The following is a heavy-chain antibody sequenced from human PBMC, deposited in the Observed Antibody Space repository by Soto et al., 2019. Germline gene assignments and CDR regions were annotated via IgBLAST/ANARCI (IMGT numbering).Heavy chain of an antibody. CDR3: EREVGRLAAASLFDY. CDR1: GFTFSSYS. D-gene: IGHD6-13*01. V-gene: IGHV3-48*02. CDR2: ISSSSSTI. J-gene: IGHJ4*02. Sequence: PGGSLRLSCAASGFTFSSYSMNWVRQAPGKGLEWVSYISSSSSTIYYADSVKGRFTISRDNAKNSLYLQMNSLRDEDTAVYYCEREVGRLAAASLFDYWGQGTPAPVSS.